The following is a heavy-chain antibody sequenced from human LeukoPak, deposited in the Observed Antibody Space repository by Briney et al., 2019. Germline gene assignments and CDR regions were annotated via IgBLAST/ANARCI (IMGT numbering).Heavy chain of an antibody. CDR3: ARGPPYGTRSDYFDY. Sequence: GPLRLSCAASGFAFSSHWMTWVRQAPGKGLEWVASVKQDVNEKYYVDSVKGRFTISRDNAKNSLFLQMNSLRVEDTAVYYCARGPPYGTRSDYFDYWGQGTLVTVSS. CDR2: VKQDVNEK. D-gene: IGHD3-10*01. CDR1: GFAFSSHW. J-gene: IGHJ4*02. V-gene: IGHV3-7*01.